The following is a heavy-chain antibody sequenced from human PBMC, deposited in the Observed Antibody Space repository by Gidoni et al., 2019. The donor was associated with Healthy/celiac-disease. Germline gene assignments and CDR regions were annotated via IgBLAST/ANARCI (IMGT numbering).Heavy chain of an antibody. J-gene: IGHJ4*02. Sequence: QVQLVESGGGVVQPGRSLRLSCAASGFTFSSYGMHWVRQAPGKGLEWVAVISYDGSNKYYADSVKGRFTISRDNSKNTLYLQMNSLRAEDTAVYYCAKQSGNLHSPFDYWGQGTLVTVSS. D-gene: IGHD1-26*01. V-gene: IGHV3-30*18. CDR3: AKQSGNLHSPFDY. CDR2: ISYDGSNK. CDR1: GFTFSSYG.